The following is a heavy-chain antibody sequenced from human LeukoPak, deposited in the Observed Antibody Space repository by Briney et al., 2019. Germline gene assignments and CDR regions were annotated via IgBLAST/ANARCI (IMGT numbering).Heavy chain of an antibody. D-gene: IGHD3-3*01. CDR1: GFTVNSDA. CDR2: ISGSGGST. Sequence: GGSLRLSCTASGFTVNSDAMNWVRQAPGKGLEWVATISGSGGSTYYTDSVKGRFTISRDNFKNMVFLQMNSLKAEDTAIYYCAKDFYDFWSGFDYWGQGTLVTVSS. V-gene: IGHV3-23*01. CDR3: AKDFYDFWSGFDY. J-gene: IGHJ4*02.